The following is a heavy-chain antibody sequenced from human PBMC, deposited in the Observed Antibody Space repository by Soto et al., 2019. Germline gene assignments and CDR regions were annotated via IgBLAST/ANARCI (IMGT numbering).Heavy chain of an antibody. Sequence: ASVKVSCKASGGTFSSYTISWVRQAPGQGLEWMGRIIPILGIANYAQKFQGRVTITADKSTSTAYMELSSLRSEDTAVYYCASFTTVDRAFDIWGQGTMVTVSS. CDR3: ASFTTVDRAFDI. CDR2: IIPILGIA. D-gene: IGHD4-17*01. V-gene: IGHV1-69*02. J-gene: IGHJ3*02. CDR1: GGTFSSYT.